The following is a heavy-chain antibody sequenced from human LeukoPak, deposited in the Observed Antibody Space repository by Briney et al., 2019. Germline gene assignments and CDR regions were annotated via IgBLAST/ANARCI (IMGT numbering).Heavy chain of an antibody. CDR3: TRGPSSGWYYFDY. CDR1: GFPFGDYA. Sequence: GGSLRLSCTASGFPFGDYAMSWVREAPGKGLEWVGFIRSKAYGGTTEYAASVKGRFTISRDDSKSIAYLQMNSLKTEDTAVYYCTRGPSSGWYYFDYWGQGTLVTVSS. V-gene: IGHV3-49*04. D-gene: IGHD6-19*01. J-gene: IGHJ4*02. CDR2: IRSKAYGGTT.